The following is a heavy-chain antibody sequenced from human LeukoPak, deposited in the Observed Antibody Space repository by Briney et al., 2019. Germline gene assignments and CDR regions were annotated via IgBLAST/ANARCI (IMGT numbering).Heavy chain of an antibody. Sequence: PLESLSLTCAVSGYSISSGYYWGWIRQSPGNGLEWIGSVYHTGNTYYNPSLKSRVTMSIDRSKNQFSLKLNSVTAADTAVYYCAVSANDYYSGLDYWGQGTLVTVSS. V-gene: IGHV4-38-2*01. CDR1: GYSISSGYY. CDR2: VYHTGNT. J-gene: IGHJ4*02. CDR3: AVSANDYYSGLDY. D-gene: IGHD3-22*01.